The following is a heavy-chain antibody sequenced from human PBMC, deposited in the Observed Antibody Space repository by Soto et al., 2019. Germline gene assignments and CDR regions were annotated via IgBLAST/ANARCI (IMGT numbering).Heavy chain of an antibody. D-gene: IGHD3-9*01. CDR1: GDYISSYY. Sequence: SETMSLTCTVSGDYISSYYPNWNRQPPGKGLEWIGEIYHSGSTNYNPSLKSRVTISVDKSKNQFSLKLSSVTAADTAVYYCARHSDYDILTGSYYYYYGMDVWGQGTTVTVSS. V-gene: IGHV4-59*12. CDR3: ARHSDYDILTGSYYYYYGMDV. J-gene: IGHJ6*02. CDR2: IYHSGST.